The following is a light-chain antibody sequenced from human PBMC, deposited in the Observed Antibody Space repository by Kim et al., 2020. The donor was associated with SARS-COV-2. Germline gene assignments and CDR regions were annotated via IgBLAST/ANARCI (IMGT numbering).Light chain of an antibody. CDR3: QVWDSSTGV. V-gene: IGLV3-9*01. Sequence: VARGQTARITCGGNKFGTKKGRWFQQKPGQAPVLVICGDSNRPSGIPERFSGSNSGNTATLTISRAQPGDEADYYCQVWDSSTGVFGGGTKLTVL. J-gene: IGLJ3*02. CDR1: KFGTKK. CDR2: GDS.